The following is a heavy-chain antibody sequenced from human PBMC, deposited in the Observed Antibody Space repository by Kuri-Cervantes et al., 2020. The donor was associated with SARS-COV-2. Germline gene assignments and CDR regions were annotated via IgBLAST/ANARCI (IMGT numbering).Heavy chain of an antibody. V-gene: IGHV1-18*01. Sequence: ASVKVSCKASGHTFTSYGISWVRQAPGQGLEWMGWISAYNGNTNYAQKLQGRVTMTTDTPTSTAYMELRSLRSDDTAVYYCARGLGFVRYYYDSSGYYSRAAVDASDIWGQGTMVTVSS. J-gene: IGHJ3*02. CDR2: ISAYNGNT. CDR3: ARGLGFVRYYYDSSGYYSRAAVDASDI. CDR1: GHTFTSYG. D-gene: IGHD3-22*01.